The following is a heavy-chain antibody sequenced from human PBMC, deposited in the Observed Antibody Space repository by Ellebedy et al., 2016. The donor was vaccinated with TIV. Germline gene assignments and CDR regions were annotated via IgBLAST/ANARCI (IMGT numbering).Heavy chain of an antibody. CDR3: ARGGRDGYNHKGAFDY. CDR2: INSDGSGT. CDR1: GFTFSSYW. D-gene: IGHD5-24*01. J-gene: IGHJ4*02. V-gene: IGHV3-74*01. Sequence: GGSLRLSCAASGFTFSSYWMHWVRQAPGKGLVWVSRINSDGSGTSYADSVKGRFTISRDNAKNTLYLQMNSLRAEDTAVYYCARGGRDGYNHKGAFDYWGQGTLVTVSS.